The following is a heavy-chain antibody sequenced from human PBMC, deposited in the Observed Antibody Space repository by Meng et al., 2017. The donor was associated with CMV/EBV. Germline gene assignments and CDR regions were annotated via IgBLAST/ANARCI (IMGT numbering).Heavy chain of an antibody. D-gene: IGHD6-6*01. V-gene: IGHV1-69*05. CDR1: GTVSSYA. CDR3: ARDPSIAARPGGWYFDL. J-gene: IGHJ2*01. CDR2: IIPIFGTA. Sequence: GTVSSYAISWVRQAPGQGLEWMGGIIPIFGTANYAQKFQGRVTITTDESTSTAYMELSSLRSEDTAVYYCARDPSIAARPGGWYFDLWGRGTLVTVSS.